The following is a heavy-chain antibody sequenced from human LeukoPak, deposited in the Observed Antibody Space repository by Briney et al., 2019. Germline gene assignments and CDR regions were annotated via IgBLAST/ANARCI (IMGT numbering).Heavy chain of an antibody. V-gene: IGHV1-2*02. CDR1: GCTFTGYY. D-gene: IGHD2-2*01. Sequence: GASVKVSCKASGCTFTGYYMHWVRQAPGQGLEWMGWINPNSGGTNYAQKFQGRVTMTRDTTISTAYMELSRLRSDDTAVYYCAREPRVGFSRSFGYWGQGTLVTVSS. CDR3: AREPRVGFSRSFGY. CDR2: INPNSGGT. J-gene: IGHJ4*02.